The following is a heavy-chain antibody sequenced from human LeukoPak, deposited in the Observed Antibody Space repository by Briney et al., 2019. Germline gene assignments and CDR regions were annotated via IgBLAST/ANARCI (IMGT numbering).Heavy chain of an antibody. CDR1: GYAFTSYS. CDR2: ISAYDGNT. J-gene: IGHJ4*02. D-gene: IGHD3-3*01. Sequence: ASVKVSCTASGYAFTSYSITWERQAPGQGLEWMGWISAYDGNTNYAQKLQDSVTMTTDTSTSTAYMEMRSLRSDDTAVYYCARAQIDFWSGYYSIWGQGTLVTVSS. V-gene: IGHV1-18*01. CDR3: ARAQIDFWSGYYSI.